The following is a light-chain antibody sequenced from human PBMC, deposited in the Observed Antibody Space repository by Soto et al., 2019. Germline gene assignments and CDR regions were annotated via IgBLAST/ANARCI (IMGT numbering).Light chain of an antibody. CDR1: KLGDKY. CDR2: QHS. CDR3: QAWDSSTDVV. J-gene: IGLJ2*01. V-gene: IGLV3-1*01. Sequence: SYELTQPPSVSVYPGQTAIITCSGDKLGDKYTCWYQQKPGQSPVLVIYQHSQRPSGIPERFSGSNSGNTATLTISGTQAMDEADYYCQAWDSSTDVVFGGGTKVTVL.